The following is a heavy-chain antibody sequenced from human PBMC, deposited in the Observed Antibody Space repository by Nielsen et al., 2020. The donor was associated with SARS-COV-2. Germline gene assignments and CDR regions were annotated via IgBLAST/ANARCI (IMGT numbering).Heavy chain of an antibody. D-gene: IGHD6-19*01. V-gene: IGHV4-4*02. CDR3: ARTLSGWSRLYYYGMDV. Sequence: SETLSLTCAVSGGSISSSNWWSWVRQPPGKGLEWIGEIYHSGSTNYNPSLKSRVTISVDKSKNQFSLKLSSVTAADTAVYYCARTLSGWSRLYYYGMDVWGQGTTVTVSS. J-gene: IGHJ6*02. CDR2: IYHSGST. CDR1: GGSISSSNW.